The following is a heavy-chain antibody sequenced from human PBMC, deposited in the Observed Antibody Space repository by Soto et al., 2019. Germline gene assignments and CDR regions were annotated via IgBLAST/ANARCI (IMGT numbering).Heavy chain of an antibody. Sequence: SETLSLTCTVSGGSVSPYYWSWIRQPPGKGLEWIGYIYYSGKTNYNPSLKSRVTISVGTSKNQFSLKLSSVTAADTAVYYCARLGSTRPYYYYMDVWGKGTTVTVSS. D-gene: IGHD3-10*01. CDR2: IYYSGKT. J-gene: IGHJ6*03. V-gene: IGHV4-59*02. CDR1: GGSVSPYY. CDR3: ARLGSTRPYYYYMDV.